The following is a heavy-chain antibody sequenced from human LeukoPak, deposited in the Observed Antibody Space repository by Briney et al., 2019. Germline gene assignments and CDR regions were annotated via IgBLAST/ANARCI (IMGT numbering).Heavy chain of an antibody. CDR1: GGSISSGGYY. D-gene: IGHD3-22*01. Sequence: SETLSLTCTVSGGSISSGGYYWSWIRQHPGTGLEWIGYIYYSGSTYYNPSLKSRVTISVDTSKNQFSLKLSSVTAADTAVYYCARGAISGYLNWFDPWGQGTLVTVSS. CDR2: IYYSGST. J-gene: IGHJ5*02. CDR3: ARGAISGYLNWFDP. V-gene: IGHV4-31*03.